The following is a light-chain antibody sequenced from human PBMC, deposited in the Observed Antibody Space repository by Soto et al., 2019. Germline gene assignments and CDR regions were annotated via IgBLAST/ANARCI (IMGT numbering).Light chain of an antibody. J-gene: IGLJ2*01. V-gene: IGLV1-44*01. CDR1: SSNIGRNT. CDR3: AAWDDSLNGPA. CDR2: SNN. Sequence: QSVLTQPPSASGTPEQRVTISCSGSSSNIGRNTVNWYQQLPGTAPKLLIYSNNQRPSGVPDRFSGSKSGTSASLAVSGLQSEDEADYHCAAWDDSLNGPAFGGGTKLTVL.